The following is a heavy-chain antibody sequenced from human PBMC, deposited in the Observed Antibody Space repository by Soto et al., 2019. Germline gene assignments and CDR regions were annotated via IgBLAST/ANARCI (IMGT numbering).Heavy chain of an antibody. CDR2: IWYDGSNK. V-gene: IGHV3-33*01. Sequence: GGSLRLSCAASGFTFSSYGMHWVRQAPGKGLEWVAVIWYDGSNKYYADSVKGRFTISRDNSKNTLYLQMNSLRAEDTAVYYCARDSVSRGSRHLDVWGQGTTVTVSS. CDR1: GFTFSSYG. D-gene: IGHD3-10*01. J-gene: IGHJ6*02. CDR3: ARDSVSRGSRHLDV.